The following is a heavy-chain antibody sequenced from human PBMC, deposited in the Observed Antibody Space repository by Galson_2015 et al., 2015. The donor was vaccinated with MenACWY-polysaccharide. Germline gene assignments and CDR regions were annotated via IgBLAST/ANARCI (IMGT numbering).Heavy chain of an antibody. CDR2: IKQDGSEK. V-gene: IGHV3-7*01. CDR1: GFGFSDNY. Sequence: SLRLSCAASGFGFSDNYMSWIRQAPGKGLGWVANIKQDGSEKYYVDSVKGRFTISRDNAKNSLYLQMNSLRAEDTAVYYCARVPPWWLVYDYWGQGTLVTVSS. CDR3: ARVPPWWLVYDY. J-gene: IGHJ4*02. D-gene: IGHD6-19*01.